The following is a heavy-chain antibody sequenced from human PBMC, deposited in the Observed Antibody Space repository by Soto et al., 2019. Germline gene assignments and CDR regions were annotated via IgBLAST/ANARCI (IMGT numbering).Heavy chain of an antibody. V-gene: IGHV3-23*01. CDR1: GFTFSTSA. D-gene: IGHD1-7*01. CDR2: ISDSGSRI. J-gene: IGHJ4*02. Sequence: EVQLLESGGGLVQPGGSLRLSCAASGFTFSTSAMSWVRQAPGKGLEWVSVISDSGSRIYYADSVKGRFTISRDNSKNTLYLQMNSLRAEDTAVYYCAKPSGSDWSYLYFDYWGQGTLVTVSS. CDR3: AKPSGSDWSYLYFDY.